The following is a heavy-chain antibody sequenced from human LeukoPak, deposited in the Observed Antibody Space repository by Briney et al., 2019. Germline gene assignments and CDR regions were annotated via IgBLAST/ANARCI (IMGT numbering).Heavy chain of an antibody. D-gene: IGHD6-19*01. V-gene: IGHV1-69*13. Sequence: ASVKVSCKASGGTFSSYAISWVRQAPGQGLEWMGGIIPIFGTANYAQKFQGRVTITADESTSTAYMELSSLRSEDTAVCYCAREEASGWSPFDYWGQGTLVTVSS. CDR2: IIPIFGTA. CDR3: AREEASGWSPFDY. J-gene: IGHJ4*02. CDR1: GGTFSSYA.